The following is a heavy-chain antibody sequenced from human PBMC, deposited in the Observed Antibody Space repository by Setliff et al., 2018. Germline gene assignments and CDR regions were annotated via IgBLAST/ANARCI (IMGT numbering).Heavy chain of an antibody. CDR1: GLTVSNDF. V-gene: IGHV3-53*01. Sequence: PGGSLRLSCVVSGLTVSNDFMGWVRQAPGKGLEWVSVIYNIGETRYADSVKGRFTISRDKSKNTLYLHLSSLRVEDTATYYCARDRGGTNPWFDFWGQGTRVTVSS. CDR2: IYNIGET. CDR3: ARDRGGTNPWFDF. J-gene: IGHJ5*01. D-gene: IGHD3-10*01.